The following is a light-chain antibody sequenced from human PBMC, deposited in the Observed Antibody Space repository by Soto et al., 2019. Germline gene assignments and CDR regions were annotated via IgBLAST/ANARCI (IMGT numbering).Light chain of an antibody. J-gene: IGKJ1*01. CDR1: QSISTM. Sequence: EIVMTQSPATLSVSPGGRATLSCRASQSISTMLAWYQQKSGQAPRLLIHDASTRATGIPARFSGSGSGTEFTLTISSLQAEDSAVYYCQQYKNWPPWTFGQGTTVEIK. V-gene: IGKV3-15*01. CDR3: QQYKNWPPWT. CDR2: DAS.